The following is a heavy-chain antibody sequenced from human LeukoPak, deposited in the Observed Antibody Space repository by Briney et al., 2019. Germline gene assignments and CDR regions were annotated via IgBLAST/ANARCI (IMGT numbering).Heavy chain of an antibody. CDR1: GYTFTGYY. CDR3: ARVSGYHYYFDY. J-gene: IGHJ4*02. V-gene: IGHV1-2*06. CDR2: INPNSGGT. Sequence: ASVKVSCKASGYTFTGYYMHWVRQAPGQGLEWMGRINPNSGGTNYAQKFQGRVTMTRDTSISTAYMELSRLRSDDTAVYYCARVSGYHYYFDYWGQGTLVTVSS. D-gene: IGHD3-22*01.